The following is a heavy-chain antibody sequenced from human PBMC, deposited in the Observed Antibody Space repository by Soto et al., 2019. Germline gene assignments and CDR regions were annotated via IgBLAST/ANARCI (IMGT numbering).Heavy chain of an antibody. CDR3: ASGVAIDY. D-gene: IGHD2-15*01. CDR2: IKEDGGEE. V-gene: IGHV3-7*01. Sequence: EAQLVESGGGLVQPGGSLRLSCVTSGFTFSNYWVTWVRQAPGKGLEWVANIKEDGGEEYYGDSVKGRFTVSRDNARKSVYLQLNSLRAEDTAVYSCASGVAIDYWGQGTLVTVSS. J-gene: IGHJ4*02. CDR1: GFTFSNYW.